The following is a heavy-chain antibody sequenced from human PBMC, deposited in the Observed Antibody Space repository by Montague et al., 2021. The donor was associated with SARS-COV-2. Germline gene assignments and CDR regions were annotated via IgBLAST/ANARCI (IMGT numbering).Heavy chain of an antibody. CDR2: IYDSGNV. CDR1: GGSIRSYY. CDR3: AARTDYYYYSLDV. J-gene: IGHJ6*02. V-gene: IGHV4-59*08. Sequence: SETLSLTCAVSGGSIRSYYWSWIRQPPGRGLEWIAYIYDSGNVDYNPSLKSRVTILVDTSKNQFSLKLSSVTAADTAVYYCAARTDYYYYSLDVWGQGTTATVSS. D-gene: IGHD1-14*01.